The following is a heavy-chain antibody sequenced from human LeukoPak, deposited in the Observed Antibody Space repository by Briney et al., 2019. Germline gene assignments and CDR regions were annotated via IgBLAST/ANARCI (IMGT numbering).Heavy chain of an antibody. J-gene: IGHJ4*02. V-gene: IGHV4-31*03. CDR3: VRVLCSGGSCAQTLDY. Sequence: SQTLSLTCTVSGGSISNAFYSWSWIRQHPGKGLEWIGYIYYSGSTYYNPSLKSRVTISVDTSKNQFSLKLSSVTAADTAVYYCVRVLCSGGSCAQTLDYWGQGTLVTVSS. CDR1: GGSISNAFYS. D-gene: IGHD2-15*01. CDR2: IYYSGST.